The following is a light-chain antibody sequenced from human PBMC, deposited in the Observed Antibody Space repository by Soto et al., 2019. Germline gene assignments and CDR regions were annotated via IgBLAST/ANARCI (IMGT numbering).Light chain of an antibody. V-gene: IGLV1-44*01. CDR2: TNN. CDR1: SSNIGSNT. J-gene: IGLJ1*01. CDR3: AAWDDSLNGYV. Sequence: QSVLTQPPSVSGTPGQRVTISCSGSSSNIGSNTVNWYQQLPGTAPKLLIYTNNQRPSGVPDRFSGSKSGTSASLAISGLQSEDEADYYCAAWDDSLNGYVFGTGTKVT.